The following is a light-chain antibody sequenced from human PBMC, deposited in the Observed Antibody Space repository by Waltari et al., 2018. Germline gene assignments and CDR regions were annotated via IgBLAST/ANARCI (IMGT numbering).Light chain of an antibody. Sequence: EIVLTQSPATLSLSPGERATLSCRASQSVTSYLAWYQPKPGQAPRLIIYGASNRAPGIPARFSGSGSGTDFTLTISSLEPEDFAVYYCQQRSNWPWTFGQGTKVEIK. CDR1: QSVTSY. CDR3: QQRSNWPWT. J-gene: IGKJ1*01. CDR2: GAS. V-gene: IGKV3-11*01.